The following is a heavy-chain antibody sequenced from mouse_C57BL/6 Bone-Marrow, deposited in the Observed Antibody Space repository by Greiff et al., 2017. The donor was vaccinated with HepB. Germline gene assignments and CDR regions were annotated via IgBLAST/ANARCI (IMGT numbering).Heavy chain of an antibody. V-gene: IGHV1-62-2*01. D-gene: IGHD3-2*02. J-gene: IGHJ4*01. CDR1: GYTFTEYT. CDR3: ARHPYSSGYGYAMDY. CDR2: FYPGSGSI. Sequence: VKVVESGAELVKPGASVKLSCKASGYTFTEYTIHWVKQRSGQGLEWIGWFYPGSGSIKYNEKFKDKATLTADKSSSTVYMVLSRLTSEDSAVYFCARHPYSSGYGYAMDYWGQGTSVTVSS.